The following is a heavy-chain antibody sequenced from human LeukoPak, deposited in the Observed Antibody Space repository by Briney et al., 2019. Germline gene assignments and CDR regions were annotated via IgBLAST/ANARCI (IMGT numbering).Heavy chain of an antibody. V-gene: IGHV4-39*01. CDR3: ARSGSGYDYEEYFDY. Sequence: KPSETLSLTCTVSGGSISSSSYYWGWIRQPPGKGLEWIGSIYYSGSTYYNPSLKSRFTISVDTSKNQFSLKLSSVTAADTAVYYCARSGSGYDYEEYFDYWGQGTLVTVSS. D-gene: IGHD5-12*01. J-gene: IGHJ4*02. CDR2: IYYSGST. CDR1: GGSISSSSYY.